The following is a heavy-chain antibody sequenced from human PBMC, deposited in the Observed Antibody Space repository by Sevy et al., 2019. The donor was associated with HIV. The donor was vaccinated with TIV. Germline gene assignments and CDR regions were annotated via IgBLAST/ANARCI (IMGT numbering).Heavy chain of an antibody. D-gene: IGHD2-2*01. CDR3: ARSPRFYYCSSTSCSDYFDY. Sequence: GGSLRLSCAASAFTFSSYWMSWVRQAPGKGLEWVANIKQDGSEKYYVDSVKGRFTISRDNAKNSLYLQMNSLRAEDTAVYYCARSPRFYYCSSTSCSDYFDYWGQGTLVTVSS. V-gene: IGHV3-7*01. CDR1: AFTFSSYW. J-gene: IGHJ4*02. CDR2: IKQDGSEK.